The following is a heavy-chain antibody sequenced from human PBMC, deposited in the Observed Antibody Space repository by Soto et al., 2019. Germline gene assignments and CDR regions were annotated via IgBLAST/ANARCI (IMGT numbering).Heavy chain of an antibody. CDR2: INPSGGRT. Sequence: ASVKVSCKASGNSFTTYYMHWVRQAPGQGLEWMGIINPSGGRTTYAQKFQGRVTMTRDTSTSTFHMELSSLTSEDTAVYYCAGLYHYDSSGYYDDWGQGTLGTVS. CDR1: GNSFTTYY. CDR3: AGLYHYDSSGYYDD. J-gene: IGHJ4*02. V-gene: IGHV1-46*01. D-gene: IGHD3-22*01.